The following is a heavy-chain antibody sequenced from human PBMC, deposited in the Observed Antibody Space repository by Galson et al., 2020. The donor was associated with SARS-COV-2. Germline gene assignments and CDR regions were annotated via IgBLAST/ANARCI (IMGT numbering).Heavy chain of an antibody. CDR1: GGSISSSNW. V-gene: IGHV4-4*02. D-gene: IGHD3-16*01. Sequence: SETLSLTCAVSGGSISSSNWWSWVRQPPGKGLEWIGEIYHSGSTNYHPSLKSRVTISVDKSKNQFSLKLSSVTAADTAVYYCARDSVAGDAMDYWGQGTLVTVSS. CDR3: ARDSVAGDAMDY. CDR2: IYHSGST. J-gene: IGHJ4*02.